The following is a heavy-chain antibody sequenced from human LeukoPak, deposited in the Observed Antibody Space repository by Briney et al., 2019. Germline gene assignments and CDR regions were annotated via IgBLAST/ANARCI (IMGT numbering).Heavy chain of an antibody. CDR2: IIPIFGKA. CDR3: ARALIAAAGSYYYYYMDV. Sequence: ASVKVSCKASRGTFSSYAISWVRQAPGQGLEWMGGIIPIFGKANYAQKFQGRVTITADESTSTAYMELSRLRSDDTAVYYCARALIAAAGSYYYYYMDVWGKGTTVTVSS. V-gene: IGHV1-69*13. CDR1: RGTFSSYA. D-gene: IGHD6-13*01. J-gene: IGHJ6*03.